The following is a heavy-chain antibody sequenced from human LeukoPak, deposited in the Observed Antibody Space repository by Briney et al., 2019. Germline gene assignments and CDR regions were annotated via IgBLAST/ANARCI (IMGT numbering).Heavy chain of an antibody. D-gene: IGHD4-11*01. CDR3: ARDHYSNYLDY. J-gene: IGHJ4*02. CDR1: GFTFDHYA. V-gene: IGHV3-30*03. CDR2: ISYDVSNK. Sequence: PGGSLRLSCTASGFTFDHYAIHWVRQAPGKGLEWVALISYDVSNKFYADSVKGRFTISRDNSKNTLYLQMNSLRAGDTAVYYCARDHYSNYLDYWGQGTLVTVSS.